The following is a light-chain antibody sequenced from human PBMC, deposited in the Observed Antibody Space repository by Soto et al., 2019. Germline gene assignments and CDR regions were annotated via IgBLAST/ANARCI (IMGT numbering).Light chain of an antibody. J-gene: IGKJ2*01. Sequence: DVVMTQSPLSLPVTLGQPASISCRSSSSLMYSDGISYLSWFQQRPGQSPSRLIYKVSNRDSWVRDRFSGSESGTNFSLKISRVEADDVGVYFCAQGTHWPPGTLGQGTKLEIK. CDR3: AQGTHWPPGT. CDR2: KVS. CDR1: SSLMYSDGISY. V-gene: IGKV2-30*01.